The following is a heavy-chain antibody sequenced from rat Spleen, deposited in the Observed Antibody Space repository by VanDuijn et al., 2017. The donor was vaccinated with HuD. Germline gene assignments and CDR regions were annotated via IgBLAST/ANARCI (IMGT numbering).Heavy chain of an antibody. CDR1: GFTFSNFY. Sequence: EVQLVESDGGLVQPGRSLKLSCAASGFTFSNFYMAWVLQAPKKGLEWVATISTSGSSTYYSDSVKGRFTISRDNAKSSLYLQMDSLRSGDTATYYCTTGGLYYYSGDPFAYWGQGTLVTVSS. CDR2: ISTSGSST. CDR3: TTGGLYYYSGDPFAY. D-gene: IGHD1-1*01. V-gene: IGHV5-27*01. J-gene: IGHJ3*01.